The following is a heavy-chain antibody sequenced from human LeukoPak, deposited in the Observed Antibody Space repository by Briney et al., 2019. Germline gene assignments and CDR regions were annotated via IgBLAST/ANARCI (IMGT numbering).Heavy chain of an antibody. Sequence: GGSLRLSCAASGFTFSSYAMHWVRQAPGKGLEYVSAISSNGGSTYYANSVKGRFTISRDNSKNTLYLQMGSLRAEDMAVYFCAIGASEAYGRAFDIWGQGTVVTVSS. V-gene: IGHV3-64*01. CDR2: ISSNGGST. D-gene: IGHD2-21*01. CDR1: GFTFSSYA. J-gene: IGHJ3*02. CDR3: AIGASEAYGRAFDI.